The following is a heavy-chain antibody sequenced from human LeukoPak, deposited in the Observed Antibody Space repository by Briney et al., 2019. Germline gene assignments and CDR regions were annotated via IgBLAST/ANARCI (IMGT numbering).Heavy chain of an antibody. CDR1: AFDFSSNS. CDR2: ISSSNSTL. Sequence: GRSLRLSCAASAFDFSSNSVIWVRQAPGKGLEWVSYISSSNSTLYYADSVKGRFTLSRENAKNSLYLQMNGLRAEDTAVYYCATSGYTSIDYWGQGTLVTVSS. J-gene: IGHJ4*02. CDR3: ATSGYTSIDY. D-gene: IGHD3-10*01. V-gene: IGHV3-48*04.